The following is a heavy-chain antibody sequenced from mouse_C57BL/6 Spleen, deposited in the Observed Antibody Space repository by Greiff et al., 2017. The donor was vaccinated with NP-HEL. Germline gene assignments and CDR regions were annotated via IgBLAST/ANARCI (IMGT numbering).Heavy chain of an antibody. D-gene: IGHD2-12*01. CDR1: GFSFNTYA. CDR2: IRSKSNNYAT. CDR3: VRQEGPYSSYAMDY. Sequence: EVQLVESGGGLVQPKGSLKLSCAASGFSFNTYAMNWVRQAPGKGLEWVARIRSKSNNYATYYADSVKDRFTISRDDSESMLYLQMNNLKTEDTAMYYCVRQEGPYSSYAMDYWGQGTSVTVSS. J-gene: IGHJ4*01. V-gene: IGHV10-1*01.